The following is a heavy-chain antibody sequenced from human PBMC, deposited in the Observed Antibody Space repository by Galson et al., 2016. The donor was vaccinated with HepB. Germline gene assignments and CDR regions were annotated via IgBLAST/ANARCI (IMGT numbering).Heavy chain of an antibody. CDR2: ISSSGSTI. J-gene: IGHJ4*02. Sequence: SLRLSCAASGFTFSSYEMNWVRQAPGKGLEWVSYISSSGSTIYYADSVKGRFTISRDNAKNSLYLQMNSLRAEDTAVYYCARDHHHTVVRGALDYWGQGTLVTVSS. V-gene: IGHV3-48*03. CDR3: ARDHHHTVVRGALDY. D-gene: IGHD3-10*01. CDR1: GFTFSSYE.